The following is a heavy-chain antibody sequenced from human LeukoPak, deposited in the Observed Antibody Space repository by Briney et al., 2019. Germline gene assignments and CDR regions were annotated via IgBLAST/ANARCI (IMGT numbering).Heavy chain of an antibody. CDR3: AKRGVVIRGLLVIGYHQEAYHYDF. V-gene: IGHV3-23*01. CDR1: GISLSNYA. Sequence: GGSLRLSCVVSGISLSNYAMTWVRQAPGKGLEWVSYISERGGSTTYADSVKGRFTISRDTSLNTLYLQMNNLRAEDTAVYFCAKRGVVIRGLLVIGYHQEAYHYDFWGQGVLVTDSS. CDR2: ISERGGST. D-gene: IGHD3-10*01. J-gene: IGHJ4*02.